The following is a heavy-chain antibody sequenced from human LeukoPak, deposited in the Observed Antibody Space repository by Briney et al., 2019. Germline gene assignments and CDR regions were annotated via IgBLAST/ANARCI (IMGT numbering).Heavy chain of an antibody. CDR2: IYYSGST. Sequence: SETLSLTCTVSGGSISSSSYYWGCIRQPPGKGLECIGSIYYSGSTYYNPSLKSRVTISVDTSKNQFSLKLSSVTAADTAVYYCARAGDYYGSGSSLYWGQGTLVTVSS. V-gene: IGHV4-39*07. D-gene: IGHD3-10*01. CDR1: GGSISSSSYY. J-gene: IGHJ4*02. CDR3: ARAGDYYGSGSSLY.